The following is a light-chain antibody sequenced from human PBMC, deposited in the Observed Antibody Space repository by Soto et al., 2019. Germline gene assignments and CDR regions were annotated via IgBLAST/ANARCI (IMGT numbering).Light chain of an antibody. Sequence: QSVVTQPPSASGTPGQRVTISCSGSSSNIGKNYVYWYQQLPGTAPKLLIYSNNQRPSGVPDRFSGSTSGTSASLAISGLWSEDEADYYCATWDDGLSGPVFGGGTKLTVL. J-gene: IGLJ2*01. CDR1: SSNIGKNY. V-gene: IGLV1-47*02. CDR2: SNN. CDR3: ATWDDGLSGPV.